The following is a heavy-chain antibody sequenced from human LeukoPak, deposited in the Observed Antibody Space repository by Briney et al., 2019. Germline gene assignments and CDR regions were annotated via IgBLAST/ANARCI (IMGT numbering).Heavy chain of an antibody. Sequence: GGSLRLSCAASGFTFSSYGMHWVRQAPGKGLEWVAVIWYDGSNKYYADSVKGRFTISRDNSKNTLYLQMNSLRAEDTAVYYCARDSGFGFGELFHAFDIWGQGTMVTVSS. CDR2: IWYDGSNK. V-gene: IGHV3-33*01. D-gene: IGHD3-10*01. J-gene: IGHJ3*02. CDR3: ARDSGFGFGELFHAFDI. CDR1: GFTFSSYG.